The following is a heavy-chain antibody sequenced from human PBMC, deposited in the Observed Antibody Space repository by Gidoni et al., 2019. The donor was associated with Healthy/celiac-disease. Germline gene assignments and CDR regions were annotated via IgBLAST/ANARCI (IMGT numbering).Heavy chain of an antibody. CDR1: GYSISSGYY. D-gene: IGHD2-2*01. Sequence: QVQLQESGPGLVKPSETLSLTCTVSGYSISSGYYRGWIRQPPGKGLEWIGSIYYSGSTYYNPSLKSRVTISVDTSKNQFSLKLSSVTAADTALFYCARESRGGDFDYWGQGTLVTVSS. J-gene: IGHJ4*02. CDR2: IYYSGST. V-gene: IGHV4-38-2*02. CDR3: ARESRGGDFDY.